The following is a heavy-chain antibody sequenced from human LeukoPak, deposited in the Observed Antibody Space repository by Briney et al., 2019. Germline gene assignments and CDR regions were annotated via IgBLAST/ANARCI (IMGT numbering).Heavy chain of an antibody. CDR3: ARAFPSITMIVVNYYMDV. CDR2: ISYDGSNK. J-gene: IGHJ6*03. D-gene: IGHD3-22*01. CDR1: GFTFSGYA. V-gene: IGHV3-30*04. Sequence: GGSLRLSCAASGFTFSGYAMHWVRQAPGKGLEWVAVISYDGSNKYYADSVKGRFTISRDNAKNSLYLQMNSLRAEDTAVYYCARAFPSITMIVVNYYMDVWGKGTTVTISS.